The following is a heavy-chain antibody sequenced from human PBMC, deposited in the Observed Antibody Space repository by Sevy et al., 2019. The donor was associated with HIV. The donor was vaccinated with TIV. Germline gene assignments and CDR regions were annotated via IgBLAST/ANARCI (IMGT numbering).Heavy chain of an antibody. CDR2: INHSGRT. D-gene: IGHD2-8*01. Sequence: SETLSLTCAVYGGSFSGYYWSWIRQSPGKGLEWIGEINHSGRTSYNPSLKSRVTISVDTSKNQFSLKMTSVTAADTALYYCARGRDADCTIGSCSIDSWGRGTLVTVSS. CDR1: GGSFSGYY. J-gene: IGHJ5*01. V-gene: IGHV4-34*01. CDR3: ARGRDADCTIGSCSIDS.